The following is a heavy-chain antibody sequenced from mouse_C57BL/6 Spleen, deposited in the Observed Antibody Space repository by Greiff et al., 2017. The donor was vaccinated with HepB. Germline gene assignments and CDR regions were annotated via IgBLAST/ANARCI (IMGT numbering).Heavy chain of an antibody. CDR3: ARDPVFRGGVYWYFDV. D-gene: IGHD3-1*01. CDR1: GFTFSSYA. Sequence: EVKLVESGGGLVKPGGSLKLSCAASGFTFSSYAMSWVRQTPEKRLEWVATISDGGSYTYYPDNVKGRSTISIDNANNNAYLQMSHLKSEDSAMYYCARDPVFRGGVYWYFDVWGTGTTVTVSS. J-gene: IGHJ1*03. CDR2: ISDGGSYT. V-gene: IGHV5-4*01.